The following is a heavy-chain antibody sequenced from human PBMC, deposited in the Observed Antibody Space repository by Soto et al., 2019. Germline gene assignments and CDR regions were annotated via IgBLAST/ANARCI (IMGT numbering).Heavy chain of an antibody. CDR3: ARDRSSGWDQGYGMDV. CDR2: IYYSGST. D-gene: IGHD6-19*01. CDR1: GGSISTYY. Sequence: PSETLSLTCTVSGGSISTYYWSWIRQPPGKGLEWIGYIYYSGSTSYNPSLTSRVTISVDTSKNQFSLKLRSVTAADTAVYYCARDRSSGWDQGYGMDVWGHGTTVTVSS. V-gene: IGHV4-59*01. J-gene: IGHJ6*02.